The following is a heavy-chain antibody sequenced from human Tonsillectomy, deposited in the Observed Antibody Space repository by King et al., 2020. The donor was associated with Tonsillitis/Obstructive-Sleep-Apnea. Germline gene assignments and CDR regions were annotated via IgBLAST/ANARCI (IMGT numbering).Heavy chain of an antibody. D-gene: IGHD2-15*01. J-gene: IGHJ6*03. Sequence: QLVQSGAEVKKPGSSVKVSCKASGGTFSSYAISWVRQAPGQGLEWMGGIIPIFGTANYAQKFQGRVTITADESTSTAYMELSSLRSEDTAVYYCARDQLGVVVVAATYHYYYYMDVWGKGTTVTVSS. CDR1: GGTFSSYA. CDR2: IIPIFGTA. CDR3: ARDQLGVVVVAATYHYYYYMDV. V-gene: IGHV1-69*12.